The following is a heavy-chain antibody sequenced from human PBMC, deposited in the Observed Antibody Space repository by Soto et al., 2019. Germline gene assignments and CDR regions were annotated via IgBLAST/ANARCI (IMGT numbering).Heavy chain of an antibody. J-gene: IGHJ3*01. D-gene: IGHD4-17*01. CDR1: GGSISSRSYY. CDR2: VYHSGRA. Sequence: QLQLQESGPGLVRPSETLTLNYTVSGGSISSRSYYWGWIRQPPGKGLEWIGSVYHSGRAYYNSSLESRVTISVDTSKNQISLKLVSVTAADTAMYYCSYGDAFDFWGQGTMVTVSP. V-gene: IGHV4-39*01. CDR3: SYGDAFDF.